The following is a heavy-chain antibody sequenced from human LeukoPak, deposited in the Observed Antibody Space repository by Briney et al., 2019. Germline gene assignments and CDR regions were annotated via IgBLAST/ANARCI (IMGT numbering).Heavy chain of an antibody. D-gene: IGHD1-26*01. V-gene: IGHV1-69*05. CDR3: ATGALQYYYYMDV. Sequence: ASVKVSCKASGGTFSSYAISWVRQAPGQGLEWMGRIIPIFGTANYAQKFQGRVTITTDESTSTAYMELSSLRSEDTAVYYCATGALQYYYYMDVWGKGTTVTVSS. CDR1: GGTFSSYA. CDR2: IIPIFGTA. J-gene: IGHJ6*03.